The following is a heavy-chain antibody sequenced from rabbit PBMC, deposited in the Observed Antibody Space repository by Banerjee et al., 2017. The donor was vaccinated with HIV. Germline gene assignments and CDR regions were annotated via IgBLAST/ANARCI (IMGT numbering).Heavy chain of an antibody. V-gene: IGHV1S40*01. Sequence: QSLEESGGDLVKPGASLTLTCTASGFSFSNNYYMYWVRQAPGKGLEWIACIYAGSSGRTYYASWAKGRFTISKASWTTVTLQMTSLTAADTASYFCARDLAGVIGWNFNLWGPGTLVTVS. CDR3: ARDLAGVIGWNFNL. J-gene: IGHJ4*01. D-gene: IGHD4-1*01. CDR2: IYAGSSGRT. CDR1: GFSFSNNYY.